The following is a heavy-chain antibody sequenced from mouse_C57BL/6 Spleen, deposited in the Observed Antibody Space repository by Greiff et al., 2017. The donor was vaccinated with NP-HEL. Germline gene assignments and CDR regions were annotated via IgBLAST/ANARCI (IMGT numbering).Heavy chain of an antibody. CDR2: IHPNSGST. Sequence: QVQLQQPGAELVKPGASVKLSCKASGYTFTSYWMHWVKQRPGQGLEWIGMIHPNSGSTNYNEKFKSKATLTVDKSSSTAYMQLSSLTSEDSAVDYCARITTVVYWYFDVWGTGTTVTVSS. CDR1: GYTFTSYW. V-gene: IGHV1-64*01. D-gene: IGHD1-1*01. J-gene: IGHJ1*03. CDR3: ARITTVVYWYFDV.